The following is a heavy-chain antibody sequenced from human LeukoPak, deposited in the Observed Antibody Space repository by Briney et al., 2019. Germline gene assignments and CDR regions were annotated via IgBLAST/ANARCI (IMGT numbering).Heavy chain of an antibody. CDR3: ARDKPATGGTGSHFDS. CDR1: GFTYITYW. V-gene: IGHV3-7*01. D-gene: IGHD1-1*01. J-gene: IGHJ4*02. Sequence: GGSLRLSCAASGFTYITYWMNWVRQAPGKGLEWVANIKQDGSKTYYVDSVKGRFTISRDNDKNSVFLQMGSLRAEDTAVYYCARDKPATGGTGSHFDSWGQGTLVAVSS. CDR2: IKQDGSKT.